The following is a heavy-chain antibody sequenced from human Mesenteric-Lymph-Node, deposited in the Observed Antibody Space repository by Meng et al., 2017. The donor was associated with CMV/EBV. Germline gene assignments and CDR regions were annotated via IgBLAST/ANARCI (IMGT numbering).Heavy chain of an antibody. Sequence: GGSLKISCAASEFTFSNYWMHWVRQAPGKGLVWVAHINVDESTTNYADSVKGRFTISRDNAKSMVYLQINSLRAEDTAVYYCVRGTLARPRSALDYWGQGTLVTVSS. CDR3: VRGTLARPRSALDY. V-gene: IGHV3-74*01. CDR1: EFTFSNYW. CDR2: INVDESTT. D-gene: IGHD6-6*01. J-gene: IGHJ4*02.